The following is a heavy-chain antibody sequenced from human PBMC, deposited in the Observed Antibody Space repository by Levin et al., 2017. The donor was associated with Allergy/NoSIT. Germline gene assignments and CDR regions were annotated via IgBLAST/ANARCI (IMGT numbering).Heavy chain of an antibody. D-gene: IGHD3-10*01. V-gene: IGHV3-74*01. Sequence: GESLKISCAASGFTFSSYWMHWVRQAPGKGLVWVSRINSDGSSTSYADSVKGRFTISRDNAKNTLYLQMNSLRAEDTAVYYCASAPHSIWFGEYRGAFDIWGQGTMVTVSS. J-gene: IGHJ3*02. CDR1: GFTFSSYW. CDR3: ASAPHSIWFGEYRGAFDI. CDR2: INSDGSST.